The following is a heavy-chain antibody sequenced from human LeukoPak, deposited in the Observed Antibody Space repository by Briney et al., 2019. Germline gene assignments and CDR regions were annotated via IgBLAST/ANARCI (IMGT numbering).Heavy chain of an antibody. V-gene: IGHV3-15*01. CDR3: STELLYCSSTSCQNGY. CDR2: IKSKTDGGTT. D-gene: IGHD2-2*01. J-gene: IGHJ4*02. CDR1: GFTFSNAW. Sequence: GGSLRLSCAASGFTFSNAWMSWVRQAPGKGREWVGRIKSKTDGGTTDYAAPVKGRFTISRDDSKNTLYLQMNGLKTEDTAVYYCSTELLYCSSTSCQNGYWGQGTLVTVSS.